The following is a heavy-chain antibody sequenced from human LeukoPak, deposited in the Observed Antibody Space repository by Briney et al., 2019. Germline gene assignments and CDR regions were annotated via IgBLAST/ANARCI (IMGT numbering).Heavy chain of an antibody. CDR2: ISYDGSNK. V-gene: IGHV3-30*18. Sequence: GGSLRLSCAAAGFTFSSYAMHWVRQAPGKGLERVAFISYDGSNKYYADSVRGRFTISRDNSKNTLYLQMNSLRAEDTALYYCAKDPYRSGWYANFDYWGQGTLVTVSS. J-gene: IGHJ4*02. CDR1: GFTFSSYA. D-gene: IGHD6-19*01. CDR3: AKDPYRSGWYANFDY.